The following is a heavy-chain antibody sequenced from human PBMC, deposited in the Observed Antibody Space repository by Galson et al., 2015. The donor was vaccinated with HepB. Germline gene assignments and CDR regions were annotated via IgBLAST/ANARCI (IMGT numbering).Heavy chain of an antibody. D-gene: IGHD6-19*01. Sequence: ETLSLTCTVSGGSISSYFWSWIRQPPGKGLEWIGYIYYSGSTNYNPSLKSRVTISLDTSKSQFSLRLSSVTTADTAVYYCARWYSSGWSSSGTVGFDPWGQGTLVTVSS. V-gene: IGHV4-59*01. J-gene: IGHJ5*02. CDR3: ARWYSSGWSSSGTVGFDP. CDR2: IYYSGST. CDR1: GGSISSYF.